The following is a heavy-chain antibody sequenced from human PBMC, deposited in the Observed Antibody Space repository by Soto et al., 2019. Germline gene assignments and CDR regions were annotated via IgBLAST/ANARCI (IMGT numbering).Heavy chain of an antibody. CDR1: GYSFTTYW. D-gene: IGHD2-21*02. CDR2: IYPGDFDT. V-gene: IGHV5-51*01. CDR3: ARRERGYCGGDCTFDY. J-gene: IGHJ4*02. Sequence: PGESLKISCKGSGYSFTTYWIAWVRQMPGKGLEWMGIIYPGDFDTRYSPSFQGQVTISADKSLSTAYLQWSSLKASDTAMYYCARRERGYCGGDCTFDYWGQGSLVTVSS.